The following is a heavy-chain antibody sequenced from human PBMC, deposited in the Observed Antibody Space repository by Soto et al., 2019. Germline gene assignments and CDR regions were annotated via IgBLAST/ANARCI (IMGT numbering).Heavy chain of an antibody. D-gene: IGHD2-15*01. J-gene: IGHJ4*02. CDR2: ISWSRGSI. Sequence: EVQLVEFGGGLVQPGRSLRLSCAASGFAFDDYAMHWVRQDPGKGLEWVSGISWSRGSIGYAESVKGRFTISRDNARSYLYLQMSSLRVEDSALYYCVKERGGSCWGNWGVLDYWGRGTLVAVSS. CDR3: VKERGGSCWGNWGVLDY. CDR1: GFAFDDYA. V-gene: IGHV3-9*01.